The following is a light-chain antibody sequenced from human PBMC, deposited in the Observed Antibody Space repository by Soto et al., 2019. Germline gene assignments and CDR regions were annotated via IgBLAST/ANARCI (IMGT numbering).Light chain of an antibody. CDR2: GAS. Sequence: EIVMTQSPATLSVSPGERATLSCRASQSVSSNLAWYQQQPGQAPRLLIYGASTRATGIPARFSGSGSGTEFTLTISSLQSEDFAVYYGQQYKNWPPWTFGQGTKGDIK. CDR3: QQYKNWPPWT. CDR1: QSVSSN. J-gene: IGKJ1*01. V-gene: IGKV3-15*01.